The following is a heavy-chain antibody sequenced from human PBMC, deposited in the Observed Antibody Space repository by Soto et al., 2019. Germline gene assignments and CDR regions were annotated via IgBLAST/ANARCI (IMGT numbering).Heavy chain of an antibody. CDR3: ARDAGGHRLYYDILTAYYGMDV. D-gene: IGHD3-9*01. Sequence: GASVKVSCKTFGYSFSSYGISWLRQAPGQGLEWMGWISGYNGHPIEAQKFQGRITMTIDTSTTTVYMELSSLRSEDTAVYYCARDAGGHRLYYDILTAYYGMDVWGQGTTVTVSS. CDR1: GYSFSSYG. CDR2: ISGYNGHP. J-gene: IGHJ6*02. V-gene: IGHV1-18*01.